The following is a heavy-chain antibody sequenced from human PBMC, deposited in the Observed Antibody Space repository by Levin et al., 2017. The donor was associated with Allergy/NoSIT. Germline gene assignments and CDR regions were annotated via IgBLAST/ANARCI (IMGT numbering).Heavy chain of an antibody. CDR2: INPNSGGT. V-gene: IGHV1-2*06. CDR3: ASPGAVTTGAFDI. Sequence: GASVKVSCKASGYTFTGYYMHWVRQAPGQGLEWMGRINPNSGGTNYAQKFQGRVTMTRDTSISTAYMELSRLRSDDTAVYYCASPGAVTTGAFDIWGQGTMVTVSS. CDR1: GYTFTGYY. J-gene: IGHJ3*02. D-gene: IGHD4-17*01.